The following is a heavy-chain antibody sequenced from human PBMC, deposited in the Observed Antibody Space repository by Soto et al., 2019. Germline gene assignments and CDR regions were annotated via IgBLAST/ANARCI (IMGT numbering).Heavy chain of an antibody. J-gene: IGHJ5*02. CDR1: GGSISSGDYY. CDR3: ASSGYCTNGVCYTLFGP. D-gene: IGHD2-8*01. CDR2: IYYSGST. Sequence: QVQLQESVPGLVKPSQTLSLTCTVSGGSISSGDYYWSWIRQPPGKGLEWIGYIYYSGSTYYNPSLKSRVTISVDTSKNQFSLQLSSVTAADTAVYYCASSGYCTNGVCYTLFGPWGQGTLVTVSS. V-gene: IGHV4-30-4*01.